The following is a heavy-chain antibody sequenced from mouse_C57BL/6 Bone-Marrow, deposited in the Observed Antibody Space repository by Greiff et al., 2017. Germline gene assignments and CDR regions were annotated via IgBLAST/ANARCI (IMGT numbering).Heavy chain of an antibody. CDR3: TTVLYPYYFDY. V-gene: IGHV14-4*01. Sequence: VQLQQSGAELVRPGASVKLSCTASGFNIKDDYMHWVKQRPEQGLEWIGWIDPENGDTEYASKFQGKATITADTSSNTANLQLSSLTSEDTAVYYCTTVLYPYYFDYWGQGTTLTVSS. D-gene: IGHD2-12*01. CDR1: GFNIKDDY. J-gene: IGHJ2*01. CDR2: IDPENGDT.